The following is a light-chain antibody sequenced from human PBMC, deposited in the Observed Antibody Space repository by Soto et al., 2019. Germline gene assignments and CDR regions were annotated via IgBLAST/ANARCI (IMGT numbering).Light chain of an antibody. CDR3: HQYYTTPWT. CDR1: QSVVYSSNNKNY. Sequence: IVVTHAPDSLYVSLGARVTFNCKSTQSVVYSSNNKNYLTWYQQKPGQPPKLLIYWASTRESGVPDRFSGSGSGTDFTLTISSLQAEDVAVYYCHQYYTTPWTFGQGTKVDI. J-gene: IGKJ1*01. CDR2: WAS. V-gene: IGKV4-1*01.